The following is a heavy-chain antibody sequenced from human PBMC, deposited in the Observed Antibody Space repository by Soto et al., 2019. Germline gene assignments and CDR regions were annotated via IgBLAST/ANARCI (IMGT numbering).Heavy chain of an antibody. J-gene: IGHJ5*02. CDR2: LNPNSGGT. V-gene: IGHV1-2*04. CDR1: GYTFTGYY. CDR3: ARGMRSFDP. Sequence: ASAKVSCNASGYTFTGYYMDWVRHAPGQGLEWLRWLNPNSGGTKYPKQFQRWVTLTSDTSIRKAYMALSRLRYEETAVYYCARGMRSFDPWGQGTLVTVSS.